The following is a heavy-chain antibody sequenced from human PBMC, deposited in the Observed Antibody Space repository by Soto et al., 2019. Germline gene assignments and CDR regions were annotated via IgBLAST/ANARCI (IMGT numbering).Heavy chain of an antibody. J-gene: IGHJ6*03. CDR1: GFTFSDHY. CDR3: ARDSGYDSPYYYYYYMDV. Sequence: GGSLRLSCAASGFTFSDHYMDWVRQAPGKGLEWVGRTRNKANSYTTEYAPSMIGRFTTSIDDSKNSLYLQMNSLKTEDTAVYYCARDSGYDSPYYYYYYMDVWGKGTTVTVSS. CDR2: TRNKANSYTT. D-gene: IGHD5-12*01. V-gene: IGHV3-72*01.